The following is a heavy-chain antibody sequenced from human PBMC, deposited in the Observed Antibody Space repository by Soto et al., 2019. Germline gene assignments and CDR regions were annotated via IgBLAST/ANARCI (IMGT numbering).Heavy chain of an antibody. D-gene: IGHD4-17*01. V-gene: IGHV3-15*01. J-gene: IGHJ4*02. CDR3: TTVHGPNGDGDY. CDR1: GFTFRNAW. CDR2: IKSKTDGGTT. Sequence: EVQLVESGGGLVKPGGSLRLSCAASGFTFRNAWMSWVRQAPGKGLEWVGRIKSKTDGGTTDYAAPVKGRFTISRDDSKNTLYLQMNSLKTEDTAVYYCTTVHGPNGDGDYWGQGTLVTVSS.